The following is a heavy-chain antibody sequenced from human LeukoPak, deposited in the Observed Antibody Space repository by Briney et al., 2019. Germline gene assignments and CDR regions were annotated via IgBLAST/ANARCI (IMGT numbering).Heavy chain of an antibody. CDR1: GFTFSSYS. CDR2: ISSSSSYI. D-gene: IGHD3-22*01. Sequence: GGSLRLSCAASGFTFSSYSMNWVRQAPGKGLEWVSSISSSSSYIYYADSVKGRFTISRDNAKNSLYLQMNSLRAEDTAVHYCARDREGYYDSSGYYERFDYWGQGTLVTVSS. CDR3: ARDREGYYDSSGYYERFDY. V-gene: IGHV3-21*01. J-gene: IGHJ4*02.